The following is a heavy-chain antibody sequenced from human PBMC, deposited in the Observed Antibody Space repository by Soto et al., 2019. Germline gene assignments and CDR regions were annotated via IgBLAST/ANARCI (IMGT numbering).Heavy chain of an antibody. Sequence: QVQLQESGPGLVKPSQTLSLTCTVSGGSISSGDYYWSWIRQPPGKGLEWIGYIYYSGSTYYNPSXXXXXXXXXXXXXXXXXXXXXXXXXXXXXXXXXXXXXXXXXXLDPWGQGTLVTVSS. CDR2: IYYSGST. CDR3: XXXXXXXXXLDP. J-gene: IGHJ5*02. CDR1: GGSISSGDYY. V-gene: IGHV4-30-4*01.